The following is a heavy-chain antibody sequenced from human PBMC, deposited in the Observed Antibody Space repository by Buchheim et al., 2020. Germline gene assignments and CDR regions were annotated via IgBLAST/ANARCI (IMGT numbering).Heavy chain of an antibody. CDR3: ARDSTCSGGTCRSSPHFDS. J-gene: IGHJ4*01. V-gene: IGHV1-69*08. CDR1: GGVFTTYT. CDR2: IVPMFGTA. D-gene: IGHD2-15*01. Sequence: QVQLVQSGAEVKKPGSSVKVSCKASGGVFTTYTISWVRQAPGQGLEWMGRIVPMFGTANYAQKFQGRVAISADEFTTTAYMELSRLTSDDTAVYYCARDSTCSGGTCRSSPHFDSWGQGTL.